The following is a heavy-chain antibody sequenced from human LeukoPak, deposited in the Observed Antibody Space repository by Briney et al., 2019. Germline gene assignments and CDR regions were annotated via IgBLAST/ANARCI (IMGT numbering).Heavy chain of an antibody. J-gene: IGHJ4*02. V-gene: IGHV3-48*04. CDR2: ISSSSSTI. D-gene: IGHD3-16*01. CDR3: MPGGSDSDY. Sequence: GGSLRLSCAASGFTFSSYSMNWVRQAPGKGLEWVSYISSSSSTIYYADSVKGRFTISRDNARNSVYLQMDSLRAEDTALYYCMPGGSDSDYWGQGTLVTVSS. CDR1: GFTFSSYS.